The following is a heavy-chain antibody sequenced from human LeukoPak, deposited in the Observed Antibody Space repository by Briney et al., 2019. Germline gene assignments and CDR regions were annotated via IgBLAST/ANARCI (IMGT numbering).Heavy chain of an antibody. CDR1: GVSFSGYY. D-gene: IGHD4-11*01. V-gene: IGHV4-34*01. CDR2: INHSAYT. CDR3: ARGRDDYTDYNWFEP. Sequence: PSETLSLTCAVSGVSFSGYYWSWIRQSPEKGLEWIGEINHSAYTIYNPSLKSRVTTSLDTSKTQFPLKLLSATAADTAVYYCARGRDDYTDYNWFEPWGQGTLVTVSS. J-gene: IGHJ5*02.